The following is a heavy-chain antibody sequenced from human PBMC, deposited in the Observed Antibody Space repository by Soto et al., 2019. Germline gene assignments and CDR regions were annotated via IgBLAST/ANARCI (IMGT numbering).Heavy chain of an antibody. J-gene: IGHJ4*02. CDR2: IYYSGST. V-gene: IGHV4-59*01. Sequence: TSETLSLTCTVSCGTISNFDCRWIRQPPRKGLEWIAYIYYSGSTEYNPSLKSRVTISVDTSKNQFSLKLSSVTAADTAVYYCARVIYYDSSYYYRTYYFDYWGKGALDPVSS. D-gene: IGHD3-22*01. CDR3: ARVIYYDSSYYYRTYYFDY. CDR1: CGTISNFD.